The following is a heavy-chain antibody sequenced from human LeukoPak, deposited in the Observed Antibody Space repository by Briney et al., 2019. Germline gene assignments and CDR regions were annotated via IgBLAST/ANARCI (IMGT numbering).Heavy chain of an antibody. J-gene: IGHJ5*02. CDR1: GGSISSSNW. D-gene: IGHD3-22*01. V-gene: IGHV4-4*02. CDR3: ARGQGSVRDSSGYYNWPWFDP. CDR2: IYHSGST. Sequence: SETLSLTCAVSGGSISSSNWWSWVRQPPGKGLEWIGEIYHSGSTNYNPSLKSRVTISVDKSKNQFSLKLSSVTAADTAVYYCARGQGSVRDSSGYYNWPWFDPWGQGTLVTVSS.